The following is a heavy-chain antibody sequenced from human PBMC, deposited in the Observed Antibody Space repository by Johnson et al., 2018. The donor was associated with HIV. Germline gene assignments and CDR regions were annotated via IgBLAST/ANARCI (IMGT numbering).Heavy chain of an antibody. Sequence: VQLVESGGGLIQPGGSLRLSCAASGFTVSSNYMSWVRQAPGKGLEWVSVIYSGGSTYSADSVTGRFTISRDTSKNTLYLQMNSLRAEDTAVYYCARGRPNYYDSSGRYVPVAFDIWGQETMVTVSS. CDR3: ARGRPNYYDSSGRYVPVAFDI. D-gene: IGHD3-22*01. CDR1: GFTVSSNY. CDR2: IYSGGST. V-gene: IGHV3-53*01. J-gene: IGHJ3*02.